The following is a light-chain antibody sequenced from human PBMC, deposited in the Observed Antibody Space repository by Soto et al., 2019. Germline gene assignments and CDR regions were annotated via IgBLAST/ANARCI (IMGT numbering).Light chain of an antibody. J-gene: IGLJ1*01. Sequence: QSALTQPASVSGSPGQSITISCTGTSSDIGGYNYVSWYQQLPGKVPKLIIYDVSNRPSGVSDRFSGSKSGNAASLTISGLQAEDEADYYCSSYTSTSTLYGFGTETKVTVL. CDR1: SSDIGGYNY. CDR2: DVS. V-gene: IGLV2-14*03. CDR3: SSYTSTSTLYG.